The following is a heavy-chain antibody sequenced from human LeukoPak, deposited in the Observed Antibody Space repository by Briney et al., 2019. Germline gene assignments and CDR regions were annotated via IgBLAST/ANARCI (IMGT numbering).Heavy chain of an antibody. CDR3: AKDATATRVKPSWFDP. V-gene: IGHV3-23*01. CDR1: GFTFSSYA. Sequence: GGSLRLSCAASGFTFSSYAMSWVRQSPGKGLEWVSAISGSGGSTYYADSVKGRFTISRDNSKNTLYLQMNSLRAEDTAVYYCAKDATATRVKPSWFDPWGQGTLVTVSS. D-gene: IGHD4-17*01. J-gene: IGHJ5*02. CDR2: ISGSGGST.